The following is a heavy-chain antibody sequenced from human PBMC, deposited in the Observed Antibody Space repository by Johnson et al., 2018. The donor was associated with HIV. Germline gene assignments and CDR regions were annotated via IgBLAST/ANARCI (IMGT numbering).Heavy chain of an antibody. V-gene: IGHV3-33*06. J-gene: IGHJ3*02. CDR2: IWYDGSNK. CDR1: GFTFSSYG. CDR3: AKDIAPLAGRDAFDI. Sequence: QVQLVESGGGVVQPGRSLRLSCAASGFTFSSYGMHWVRQAPGKGLEWVAVIWYDGSNKYYADSVKGRFTISRDISKNTLYLQMNSLRAEDTAVYYCAKDIAPLAGRDAFDIWGQGTMVTVSS. D-gene: IGHD6-13*01.